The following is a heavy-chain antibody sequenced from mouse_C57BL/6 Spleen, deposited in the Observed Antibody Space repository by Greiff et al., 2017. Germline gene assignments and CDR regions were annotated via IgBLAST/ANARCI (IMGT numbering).Heavy chain of an antibody. CDR2: IHPNSGST. Sequence: LQPGAELVKPGASVKLSCKASGYTFTSYWMHWVKQRPGQGLEWIGMIHPNSGSTNYNEKFKSKATLTVDKSSSTAYMQLSSLTSEDSAVYYCARSGNGYFDYWGQGTTLTVSS. CDR3: ARSGNGYFDY. CDR1: GYTFTSYW. D-gene: IGHD3-2*02. J-gene: IGHJ2*01. V-gene: IGHV1-64*01.